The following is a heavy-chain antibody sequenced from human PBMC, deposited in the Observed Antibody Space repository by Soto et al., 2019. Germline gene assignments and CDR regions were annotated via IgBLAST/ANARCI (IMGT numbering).Heavy chain of an antibody. CDR3: ARQEGYTSGCQGY. CDR1: GGSISSSSYY. CDR2: IYYSGRT. V-gene: IGHV4-39*01. D-gene: IGHD6-19*01. Sequence: QLQLQESGPGLVKPSETLSLTCSVSGGSISSSSYYWGWIRQPPGEGLEWIGSIYYSGRTNYNPSLKSRVTLSLDTSKNQFSLKLSSVTAADTAVYYCARQEGYTSGCQGYWGQGTLVTVSS. J-gene: IGHJ4*02.